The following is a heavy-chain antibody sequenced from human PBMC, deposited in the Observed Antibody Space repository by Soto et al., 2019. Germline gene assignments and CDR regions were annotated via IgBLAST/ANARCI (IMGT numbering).Heavy chain of an antibody. Sequence: QVQLVESGGGVVQPGRSLRLSCAASGFPFSSYHMHWVRQAPGKGLEWVAVIWFDGTNKYYADSVKGRFTISRDNSKNTLYLQMNSLRAEDTAVYYCARNIKFDVDRIYWGQGTLVTVSS. CDR3: ARNIKFDVDRIY. J-gene: IGHJ4*02. V-gene: IGHV3-33*01. CDR1: GFPFSSYH. CDR2: IWFDGTNK. D-gene: IGHD3-9*01.